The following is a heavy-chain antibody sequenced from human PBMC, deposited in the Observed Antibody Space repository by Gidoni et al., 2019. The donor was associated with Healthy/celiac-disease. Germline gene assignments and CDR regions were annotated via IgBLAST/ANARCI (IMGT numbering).Heavy chain of an antibody. V-gene: IGHV1-46*01. J-gene: IGHJ6*02. CDR1: GYTFTSYY. D-gene: IGHD3-10*01. CDR2: INPSGGST. CDR3: ARVDYYYGSGSHGMDV. Sequence: QVQLVQSGAEVKKPGASVKVSCKASGYTFTSYYMHWVRQAPGQGLEWMGIINPSGGSTSYAQKFQGRVTMTSDTSTSTVYMELSSLRSEDTAVYYCARVDYYYGSGSHGMDVWGQGTTVTVSS.